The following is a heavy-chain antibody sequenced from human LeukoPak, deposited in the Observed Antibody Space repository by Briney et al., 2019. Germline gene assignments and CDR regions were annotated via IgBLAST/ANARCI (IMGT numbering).Heavy chain of an antibody. J-gene: IGHJ4*02. D-gene: IGHD1-26*01. CDR3: ARGRGGTYPPGIY. CDR2: MWDDESNK. Sequence: GRSLRLSCAASGLTFSSHGMHWVRQAPGKGLEWVAVMWDDESNKYYADSVKGRFTISRDNSKNILYLQMNNLGAEDTAVYYCARGRGGTYPPGIYWGQGTLVTVSS. V-gene: IGHV3-33*01. CDR1: GLTFSSHG.